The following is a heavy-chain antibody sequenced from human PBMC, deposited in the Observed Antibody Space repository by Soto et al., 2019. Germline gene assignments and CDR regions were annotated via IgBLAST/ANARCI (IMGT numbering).Heavy chain of an antibody. V-gene: IGHV4-39*02. J-gene: IGHJ3*02. Sequence: QLQLQESGPGLVKPSETLSLTCSVSGASISSNPYYWGWIRQPPGKGLEWIGSIFYSGSTYYNPSLKSRVFISVETSKNHFSLNLNSVTAADTAVYYCATPNATSLSRGAFDIWGQGTMVTVSS. CDR1: GASISSNPYY. CDR2: IFYSGST. D-gene: IGHD2-15*01. CDR3: ATPNATSLSRGAFDI.